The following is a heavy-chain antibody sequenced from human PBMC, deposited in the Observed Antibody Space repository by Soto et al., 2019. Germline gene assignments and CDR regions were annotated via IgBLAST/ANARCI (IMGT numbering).Heavy chain of an antibody. Sequence: QVQLVESGGGVVQPGRSLRLSCAVSGFTVSTYGMHWVRQAPGKGLEWMAVISRDGGTKYYADSVKGRFTISRDNSRNTLFLEMNSLRGDDMAVYYCTGEVASGYCGQGTLVTVSS. V-gene: IGHV3-30*03. J-gene: IGHJ4*02. CDR2: ISRDGGTK. CDR1: GFTVSTYG. D-gene: IGHD2-8*02. CDR3: TGEVASGY.